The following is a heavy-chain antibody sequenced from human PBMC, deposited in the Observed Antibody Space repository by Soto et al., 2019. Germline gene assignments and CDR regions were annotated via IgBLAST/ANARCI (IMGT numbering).Heavy chain of an antibody. CDR3: ARLGDFDPPYFDY. J-gene: IGHJ4*02. CDR2: IYPGDSDT. Sequence: GESLKISCTGSGYRFTSYWIGWVRQMPGKGLEWMGIIYPGDSDTRYSPSFQGQVTISADKSISTAYLQWSSLKASDTAMYYCARLGDFDPPYFDYWGQGTLVTVSS. CDR1: GYRFTSYW. D-gene: IGHD3-9*01. V-gene: IGHV5-51*01.